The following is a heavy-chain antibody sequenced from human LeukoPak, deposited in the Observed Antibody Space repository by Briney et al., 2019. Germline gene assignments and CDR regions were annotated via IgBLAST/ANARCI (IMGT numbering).Heavy chain of an antibody. D-gene: IGHD5-12*01. J-gene: IGHJ4*02. CDR1: GFTFSSYA. Sequence: PGRSLRLSCAASGFTFSSYAMHWVRQAPGKGLEWVAVISYDGSNKYYADSVKGRFTISRDNSKNTLYLQMNSLRSEDTAVYYCAEEGLRFFDFWGQGTLVTVSS. CDR3: AEEGLRFFDF. CDR2: ISYDGSNK. V-gene: IGHV3-30*04.